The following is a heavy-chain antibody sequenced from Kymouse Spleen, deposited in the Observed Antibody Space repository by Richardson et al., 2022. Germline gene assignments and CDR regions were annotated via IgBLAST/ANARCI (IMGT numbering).Heavy chain of an antibody. CDR1: GFTFSSYG. V-gene: IGHV3-33*01. Sequence: QVQLVESGGGVVQPGRSLRLSCAASGFTFSSYGMHWVRQAPGKGLEWVAVIWYDGSNKYYADSVKGRFTISRDNSKNTLYLQMNSLRAEDTAVYYCARDRVAVASPYYYGMDVWGQGTTVTVSS. CDR3: ARDRVAVASPYYYGMDV. CDR2: IWYDGSNK. D-gene: IGHD6-19*01. J-gene: IGHJ6*02.